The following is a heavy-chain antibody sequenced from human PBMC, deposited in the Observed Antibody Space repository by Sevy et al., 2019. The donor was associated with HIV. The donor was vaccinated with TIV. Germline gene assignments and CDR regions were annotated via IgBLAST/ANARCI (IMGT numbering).Heavy chain of an antibody. CDR1: GFTFSDYY. Sequence: GGSLRLSCAASGFTFSDYYMSWIRQAPGKGLEWVSYISSSSSYTNYADSVKGRSTISRDNAKNSLYLQMNSLRAEDTAVYYCARDRVDIVVVVAATSDAFDIWGQGTMVTVSS. CDR3: ARDRVDIVVVVAATSDAFDI. CDR2: ISSSSSYT. V-gene: IGHV3-11*06. J-gene: IGHJ3*02. D-gene: IGHD2-15*01.